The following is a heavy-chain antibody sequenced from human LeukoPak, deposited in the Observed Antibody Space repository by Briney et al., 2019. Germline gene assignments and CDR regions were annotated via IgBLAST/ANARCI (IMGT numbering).Heavy chain of an antibody. Sequence: SGGSLRLSCAASGFTFSSYAMSWVRQAPGKGLEWVSGLTGSGGNTYYADSVKGRFTISRDNSKNTLSLQMNSLRAEDTAVYYCASEPLGSTNYMDVWGKGTTVTVSS. D-gene: IGHD2-2*01. V-gene: IGHV3-23*01. J-gene: IGHJ6*03. CDR2: LTGSGGNT. CDR3: ASEPLGSTNYMDV. CDR1: GFTFSSYA.